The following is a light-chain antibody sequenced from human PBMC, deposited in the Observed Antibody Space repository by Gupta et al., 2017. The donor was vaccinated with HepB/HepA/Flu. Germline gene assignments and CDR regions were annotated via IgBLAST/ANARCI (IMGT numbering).Light chain of an antibody. Sequence: EIVSTQSPATLSLSPGERATLTCRASQSVSSYLAWYQQKPGQAPRLLIYDASNRATGIPARLSGSGSGTDFTLTISSLEPEDFAVYYCQQRSNWPGLTFGGGTKVGIK. V-gene: IGKV3-11*01. CDR1: QSVSSY. J-gene: IGKJ4*01. CDR3: QQRSNWPGLT. CDR2: DAS.